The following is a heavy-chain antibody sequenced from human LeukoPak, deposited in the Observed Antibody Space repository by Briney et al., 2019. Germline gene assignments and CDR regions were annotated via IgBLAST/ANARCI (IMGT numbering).Heavy chain of an antibody. CDR1: GYIFSSYD. J-gene: IGHJ6*03. D-gene: IGHD3-10*01. V-gene: IGHV1-18*01. Sequence: ASVKVSCKASGYIFSSYDITWVRQAPGQGVEWMGWISLYNGNTNYAQKIQGRVTMTTDTSTSTAYMELRSLRSDDTAVYYCARNRGGMEGGLFYMDVWGKGTTVTVSS. CDR2: ISLYNGNT. CDR3: ARNRGGMEGGLFYMDV.